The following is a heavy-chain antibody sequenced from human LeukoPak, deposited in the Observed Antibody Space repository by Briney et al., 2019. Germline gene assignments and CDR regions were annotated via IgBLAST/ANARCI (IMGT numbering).Heavy chain of an antibody. V-gene: IGHV3-23*01. CDR3: AKAYCSGGSCYLWGPFDY. CDR2: ISGSGGST. CDR1: GFTFSSYA. J-gene: IGHJ4*02. D-gene: IGHD2-15*01. Sequence: GGSLRPSCAASGFTFSSYAMSWVRQAPGKGLEWVSAISGSGGSTYYADSVKGRFTISRDNSKNTLYLQMNSLRAEDTAVYYCAKAYCSGGSCYLWGPFDYWGQGTLVTVSS.